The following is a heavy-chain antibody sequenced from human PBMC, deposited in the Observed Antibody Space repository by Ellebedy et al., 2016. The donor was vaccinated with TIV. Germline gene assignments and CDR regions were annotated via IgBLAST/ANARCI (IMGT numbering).Heavy chain of an antibody. CDR1: GFTFSRYA. J-gene: IGHJ4*02. CDR3: ARESYDLLPTFFDL. Sequence: GESLKISXAASGFTFSRYAMAWVRQASGKGLEWVSAIGGSGGSTYYADSVKGRFTVSRDNSKNTLYLQMNSLRAEDTAVYYCARESYDLLPTFFDLWGQGTLVSVSS. CDR2: IGGSGGST. V-gene: IGHV3-23*01. D-gene: IGHD3/OR15-3a*01.